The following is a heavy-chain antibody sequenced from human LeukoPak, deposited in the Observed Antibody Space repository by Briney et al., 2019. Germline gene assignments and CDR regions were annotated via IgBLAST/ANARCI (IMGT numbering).Heavy chain of an antibody. Sequence: GASVTVSCKGSGYTFTGYYMHWVRQAPAQGLEWMGWINPNSGGTNYAQRFQGRVTMTRDTSISTAYMELSRLRSDDTAVYYCACGRGGRDFVYWGQGTLVTVSS. CDR1: GYTFTGYY. J-gene: IGHJ4*02. D-gene: IGHD1-26*01. CDR2: INPNSGGT. CDR3: ACGRGGRDFVY. V-gene: IGHV1-2*02.